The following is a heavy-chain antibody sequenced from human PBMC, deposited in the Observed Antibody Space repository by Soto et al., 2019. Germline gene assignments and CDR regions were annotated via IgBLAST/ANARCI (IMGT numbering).Heavy chain of an antibody. D-gene: IGHD4-17*01. CDR3: GKDPNGDYFGAFDF. J-gene: IGHJ3*01. Sequence: EVQMLESGGGLVQPGGSLRLSCAASGFTFSSYALTWVRQAPGKGLEWVSSITGSGDYTRYTDSVKGRFPITRDNAKNALFLQMKSLRADDTAIYYCGKDPNGDYFGAFDFWGQGTMVTVSS. CDR2: ITGSGDYT. CDR1: GFTFSSYA. V-gene: IGHV3-23*01.